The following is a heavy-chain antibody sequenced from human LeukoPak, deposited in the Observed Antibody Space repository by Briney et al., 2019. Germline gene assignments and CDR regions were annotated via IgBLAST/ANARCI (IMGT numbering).Heavy chain of an antibody. J-gene: IGHJ2*01. CDR2: IYYSGST. Sequence: SETLSLTCTVSGGSISSYYWSWIRQPPGKGLEWIGYIYYSGSTNYNPSLKSRVTISVDTSKNQFSLKLSSVTAADTAVYYCARSRAVADPWYFDLWGRGTLVTVSS. CDR3: ARSRAVADPWYFDL. D-gene: IGHD6-19*01. V-gene: IGHV4-59*01. CDR1: GGSISSYY.